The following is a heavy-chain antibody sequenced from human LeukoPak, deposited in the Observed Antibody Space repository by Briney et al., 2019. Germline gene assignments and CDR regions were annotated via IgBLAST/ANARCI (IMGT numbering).Heavy chain of an antibody. V-gene: IGHV4-59*11. J-gene: IGHJ4*02. D-gene: IGHD6-6*01. CDR1: GGPISSPY. Sequence: PWETLPLPCTVPGGPISSPYGSWIRQPPGKGLEWIGYIYHSGSTNYTPSLKSRVTISVDTSKNQFSLKLSSVTAADTAVYYCARWLRSSSSRNFDYWGQGTLVTVSS. CDR2: IYHSGST. CDR3: ARWLRSSSSRNFDY.